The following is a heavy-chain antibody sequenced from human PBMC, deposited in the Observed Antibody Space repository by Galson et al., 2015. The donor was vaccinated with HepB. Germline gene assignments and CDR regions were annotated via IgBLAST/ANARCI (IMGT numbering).Heavy chain of an antibody. V-gene: IGHV3-30*18. D-gene: IGHD6-13*01. CDR3: AKQGVYHPAFAY. Sequence: SLRLSCAASGFTFSSYGMHWVRQAPGKGLEWVAVISYDGSNKYYADSVKGRFTISRDNSKNTLYLQMNSLRAEDTAVYYCAKQGVYHPAFAYWGQGTLVTVSS. J-gene: IGHJ4*02. CDR2: ISYDGSNK. CDR1: GFTFSSYG.